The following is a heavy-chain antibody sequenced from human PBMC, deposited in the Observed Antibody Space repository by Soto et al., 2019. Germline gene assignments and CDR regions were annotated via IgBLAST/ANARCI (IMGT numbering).Heavy chain of an antibody. Sequence: ASVKVSCKASGGTFSSYAISWVRQMPGKDLEWMGIIYPGDSDTRYSPSFQGQVTISADKSLRTAYLQWTSLKASDTALYYCARTRSFTLGFYYDGMDVWGQGTLVTVSS. V-gene: IGHV5-51*01. CDR1: GGTFSSYA. J-gene: IGHJ6*02. CDR3: ARTRSFTLGFYYDGMDV. D-gene: IGHD6-6*01. CDR2: IYPGDSDT.